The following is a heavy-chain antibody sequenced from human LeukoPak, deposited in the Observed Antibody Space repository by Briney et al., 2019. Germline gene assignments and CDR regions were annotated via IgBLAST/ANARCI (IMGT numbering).Heavy chain of an antibody. V-gene: IGHV4-34*01. CDR2: INHSGST. Sequence: PSETLSLTCAVYGGSFSGYYWSWIRQPPGKGLEWIGEINHSGSTNYNPSLKSRVTISVDTSKNQFSLKLSSVTAADTAVYYCASGSLVPYYDSSGYPTAPYDYWGQGTLVTVSS. CDR1: GGSFSGYY. CDR3: ASGSLVPYYDSSGYPTAPYDY. D-gene: IGHD3-22*01. J-gene: IGHJ4*02.